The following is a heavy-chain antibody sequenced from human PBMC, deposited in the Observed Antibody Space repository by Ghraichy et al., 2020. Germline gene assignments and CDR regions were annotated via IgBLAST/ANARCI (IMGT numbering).Heavy chain of an antibody. CDR3: ARATNPNFYSYYGLDV. V-gene: IGHV4-61*01. CDR1: GGSVSSASYY. CDR2: IHYRVAS. Sequence: SETLSLTCTVAGGSVSSASYYWNWIRQPPGKALEWIGLIHYRVASYYNPSLQSRLTISVDTSKNQISLKLRSVTAADRAVYYCARATNPNFYSYYGLDVWGQGTTVTVSS. D-gene: IGHD1/OR15-1a*01. J-gene: IGHJ6*02.